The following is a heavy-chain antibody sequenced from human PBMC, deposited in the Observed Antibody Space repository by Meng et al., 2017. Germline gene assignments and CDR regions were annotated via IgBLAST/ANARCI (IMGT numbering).Heavy chain of an antibody. Sequence: QLVRSGARVKNPGALVMVSCKAAGYTITSYAMNCVRQAPRQGLGWVGWINTNTRNPTYAQGFTGRFVFSLDTSVSTAYLKISSLKAEDTAVYYCAREGRVDFDYWGQGTLVTVSS. J-gene: IGHJ4*02. D-gene: IGHD1-26*01. V-gene: IGHV7-4-1*02. CDR2: INTNTRNP. CDR3: AREGRVDFDY. CDR1: GYTITSYA.